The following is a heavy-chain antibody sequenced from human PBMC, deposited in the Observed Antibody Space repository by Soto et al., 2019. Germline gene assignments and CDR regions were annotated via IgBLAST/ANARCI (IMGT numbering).Heavy chain of an antibody. D-gene: IGHD1-1*01. CDR1: GGSIRSDS. J-gene: IGHJ4*02. V-gene: IGHV4-59*01. CDR2: IYYSGGT. Sequence: ETLSLTCTVSGGSIRSDSWSWIRQPPGKGLEWVGYIYYSGGTSYNPSLKSRVTISVDTSKNQFSLKLSSVTTADTAMYYCATLNWNNYFDSWGQGTLVTVSS. CDR3: ATLNWNNYFDS.